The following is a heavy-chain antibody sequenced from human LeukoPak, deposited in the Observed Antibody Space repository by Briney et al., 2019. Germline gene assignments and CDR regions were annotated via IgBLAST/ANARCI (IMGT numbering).Heavy chain of an antibody. CDR2: INHSGST. V-gene: IGHV4-34*01. CDR1: GGSFSGYY. D-gene: IGHD5-12*01. J-gene: IGHJ4*02. Sequence: SETLSLTCAVYGGSFSGYYWSWIRQPPGKGLEWIGEINHSGSTNYNPSLKSRVTISVDTSKNQFSLKLSSVTAADTAVYYCARSPMWLSWGQGTLVTVSS. CDR3: ARSPMWLS.